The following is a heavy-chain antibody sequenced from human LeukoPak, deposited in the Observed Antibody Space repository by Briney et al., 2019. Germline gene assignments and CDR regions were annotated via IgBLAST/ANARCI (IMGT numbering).Heavy chain of an antibody. CDR1: VFTLSIYW. J-gene: IGHJ5*02. CDR2: IKQYGSEK. CDR3: TRDLPEGWLAP. Sequence: PGGSLRLSCAASVFTLSIYWMSWVRQAPGRGRECVANIKQYGSEKYYLHSVRGRFTISRDNAKNSLSVQMNILRAEDPTVYSVTRDLPEGWLAPWAKGPLVPVS. V-gene: IGHV3-7*01.